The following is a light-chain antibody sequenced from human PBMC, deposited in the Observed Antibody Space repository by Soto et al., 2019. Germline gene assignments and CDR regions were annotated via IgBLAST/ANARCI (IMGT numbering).Light chain of an antibody. CDR1: QRLLHSNGNNF. Sequence: EIVMTQSPPSLTVTPGEPASISCRSSQRLLHSNGNNFLDWYLQKPGQSPQLLIYLGSNRASGVPDRVSGSAADTDFTLKISRVEAEDVGVYYCMQALETPYTFGQWTKLEIK. J-gene: IGKJ2*01. V-gene: IGKV2-28*01. CDR2: LGS. CDR3: MQALETPYT.